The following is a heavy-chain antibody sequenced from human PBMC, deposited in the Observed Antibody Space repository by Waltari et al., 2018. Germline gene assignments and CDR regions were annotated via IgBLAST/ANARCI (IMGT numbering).Heavy chain of an antibody. J-gene: IGHJ6*03. CDR2: SKTDGSKP. CDR3: VRDNYGSGSYYNPSYYFFYMDV. D-gene: IGHD3-10*01. Sequence: EVQLVESGGGLVQPGGSLRLSCAASGFTFSNYWMHWVRQTPGKGLVWVSVSKTDGSKPNCADSVKGRFTISRDNTKSTVYLQMNSLRAEDTAVYYCVRDNYGSGSYYNPSYYFFYMDVWGKGATVTVSS. CDR1: GFTFSNYW. V-gene: IGHV3-74*01.